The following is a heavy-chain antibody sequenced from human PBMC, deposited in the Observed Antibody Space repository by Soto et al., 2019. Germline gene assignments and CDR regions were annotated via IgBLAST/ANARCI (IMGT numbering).Heavy chain of an antibody. Sequence: QVQLVESGGGVVQPGRSLRLSCAASGFTFSSYGMHWVRQAPGKGLEWVAVISYDGSNKYYADSVKGRFTISRDNSKNTLYLQMNSLRAEDTAVYYCAKEMATIKGIFYFDYWGQGTLVTVSS. V-gene: IGHV3-30*18. CDR1: GFTFSSYG. J-gene: IGHJ4*02. CDR3: AKEMATIKGIFYFDY. D-gene: IGHD5-12*01. CDR2: ISYDGSNK.